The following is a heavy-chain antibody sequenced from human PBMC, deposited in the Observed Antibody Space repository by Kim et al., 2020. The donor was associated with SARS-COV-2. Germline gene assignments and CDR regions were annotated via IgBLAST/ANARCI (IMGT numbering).Heavy chain of an antibody. CDR2: ISAYNGNT. V-gene: IGHV1-18*01. Sequence: ASVKVSCKASGYTFTSYGISWVRQAPGQGLEWMGWISAYNGNTNYAQKLQGRVTMTTDTSTSTAYMELRSLRSDDTAVYYCARDTVPYSGYDLLVRGMDVWGQGTTVTVSS. CDR1: GYTFTSYG. J-gene: IGHJ6*02. D-gene: IGHD5-12*01. CDR3: ARDTVPYSGYDLLVRGMDV.